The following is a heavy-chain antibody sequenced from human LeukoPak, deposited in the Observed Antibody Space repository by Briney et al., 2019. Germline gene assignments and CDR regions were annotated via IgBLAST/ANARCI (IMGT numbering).Heavy chain of an antibody. CDR3: AKASTSYGYKDDAFDI. J-gene: IGHJ3*02. CDR1: GFTFGDYA. CDR2: ICWDSRTI. Sequence: SLRLSSAASGFTFGDYAMNWGRQAPGKGLEWVSGICWDSRTINYADSVRGRFTISRDNAKSSLYLQMNSLRPEDTALYYCAKASTSYGYKDDAFDIWGQGTMVTVSS. V-gene: IGHV3-9*01. D-gene: IGHD3-16*01.